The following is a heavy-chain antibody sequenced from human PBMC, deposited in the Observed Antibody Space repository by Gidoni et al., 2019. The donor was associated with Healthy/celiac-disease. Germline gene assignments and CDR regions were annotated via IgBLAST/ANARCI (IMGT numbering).Heavy chain of an antibody. CDR2: IGTAGDT. Sequence: EVQLVESGGGLVQPGGALRLSLAASGLTFSSYDLHWVRQAPGKGLVWVSAIGTAGDTYYPGSVKGLFTISRENAKNSLYRQMNSLRAGDPAVYYCARVDSSSWYGSGMDVWGQGTTVTVSS. D-gene: IGHD6-13*01. CDR1: GLTFSSYD. CDR3: ARVDSSSWYGSGMDV. J-gene: IGHJ6*02. V-gene: IGHV3-13*01.